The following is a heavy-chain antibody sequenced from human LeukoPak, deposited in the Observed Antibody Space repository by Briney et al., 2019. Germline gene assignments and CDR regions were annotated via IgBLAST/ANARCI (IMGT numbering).Heavy chain of an antibody. Sequence: PSETLSLTCTVSGGSISSSTYYWGWIRQPPGKGLEWIGSIYYSGSTYYNPSLKSRVTISVDTSKNQFSLKLSSVTAADTAVYYCARGPYSSGWYEGPDYWGQGTLVTVSS. D-gene: IGHD6-19*01. V-gene: IGHV4-39*07. CDR2: IYYSGST. CDR1: GGSISSSTYY. CDR3: ARGPYSSGWYEGPDY. J-gene: IGHJ4*02.